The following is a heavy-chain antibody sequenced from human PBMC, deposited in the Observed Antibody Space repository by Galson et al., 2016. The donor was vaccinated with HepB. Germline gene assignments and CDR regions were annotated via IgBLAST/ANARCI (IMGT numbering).Heavy chain of an antibody. CDR3: ARTLTPTNQYFFNS. Sequence: SETLSLTCTVSGASVSSSSSYWGWIRQPPGKGLEWLASVSYSGTTDYKPPLRSRLTISADTSKNQFSLRLSSVTAADTAVYYCARTLTPTNQYFFNSWGQGTLVTASS. CDR2: VSYSGTT. D-gene: IGHD2-15*01. CDR1: GASVSSSSSY. J-gene: IGHJ4*02. V-gene: IGHV4-39*01.